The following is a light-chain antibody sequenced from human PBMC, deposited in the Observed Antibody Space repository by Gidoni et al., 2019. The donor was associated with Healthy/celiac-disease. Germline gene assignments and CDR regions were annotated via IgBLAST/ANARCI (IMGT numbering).Light chain of an antibody. Sequence: ESVLKQSTATLSLSPGERATLYCRASQSVSSYLAWYQQKPGQAPRLLIYDASNRATGIPDMFSGSGSGTDFTLTISSLEPEDFAVYYCQQRSNWPPITFGGGTKVEIK. CDR1: QSVSSY. CDR3: QQRSNWPPIT. V-gene: IGKV3-11*01. J-gene: IGKJ4*01. CDR2: DAS.